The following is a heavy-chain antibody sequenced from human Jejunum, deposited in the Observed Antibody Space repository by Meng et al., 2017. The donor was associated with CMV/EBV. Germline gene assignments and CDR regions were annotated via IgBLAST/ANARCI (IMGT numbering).Heavy chain of an antibody. Sequence: VSFTTFAMSGVRQAPGKGLEWVSTISHSGDTTHYAGSVKGRFTISRDNSDNILYLQMNSLRADDTALYYCAKDPDSYMSTLGTTFDSWGQGSLVTVSS. J-gene: IGHJ4*02. D-gene: IGHD2-2*01. CDR1: VSFTTFA. CDR2: ISHSGDTT. V-gene: IGHV3-23*01. CDR3: AKDPDSYMSTLGTTFDS.